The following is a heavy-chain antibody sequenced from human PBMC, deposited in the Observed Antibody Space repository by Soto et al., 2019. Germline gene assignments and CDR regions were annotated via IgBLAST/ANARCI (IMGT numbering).Heavy chain of an antibody. CDR3: AKDIVDTAMAYYYYYGMGV. CDR2: ISYDGSNK. V-gene: IGHV3-30*18. J-gene: IGHJ6*02. D-gene: IGHD5-18*01. Sequence: PGGSLRLSCAASGFTFSSYGLHWVRQAPCKGLEWVAVISYDGSNKYYADSVKGRFTISRDDSKNTLYLQMNSLRAEDTAVYYCAKDIVDTAMAYYYYYGMGVWGQGTTVTVSS. CDR1: GFTFSSYG.